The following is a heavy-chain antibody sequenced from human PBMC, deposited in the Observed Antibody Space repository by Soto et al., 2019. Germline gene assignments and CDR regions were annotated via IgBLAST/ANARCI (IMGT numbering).Heavy chain of an antibody. J-gene: IGHJ4*02. CDR3: ARVSSIAARISFAS. V-gene: IGHV1-8*01. Sequence: QGQLVQSGAEVKKPGASMKVSCKASGYTFTIHDIHWVRQAPGLGLEWMAWLNPHSGKTSYAQKFQGRLTMTGNASTGTAYIELSSLRSEDPARYYCARVSSIAARISFASWGQGTLGTVSS. CDR1: GYTFTIHD. D-gene: IGHD6-6*01. CDR2: LNPHSGKT.